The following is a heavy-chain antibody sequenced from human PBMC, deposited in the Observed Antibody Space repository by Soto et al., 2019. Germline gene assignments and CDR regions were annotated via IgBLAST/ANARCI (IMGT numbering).Heavy chain of an antibody. V-gene: IGHV3-30-3*01. CDR1: GFTFSSYA. CDR2: ISYDGSNK. Sequence: SLRLSCAASGFTFSSYAMHWVRQAPGKGLEWVAVISYDGSNKYYADSVKGRFTISRDNSKNTLYLQMNSLRAEDTAVYYCARDSYYDSSGIDYWGQGTLVTVSS. J-gene: IGHJ4*02. D-gene: IGHD3-22*01. CDR3: ARDSYYDSSGIDY.